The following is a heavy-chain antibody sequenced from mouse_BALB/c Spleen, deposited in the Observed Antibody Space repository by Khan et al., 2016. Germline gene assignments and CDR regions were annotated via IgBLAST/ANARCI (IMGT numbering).Heavy chain of an antibody. D-gene: IGHD4-1*01. CDR2: INPSNGGT. Sequence: VQLQESGAELVKPGASVKLSCKASGYTFTSYYMYWVKQRPGQGLEWIGEINPSNGGTNFNEKFKSKATLTVDKSSSTAYMQLSSLTSEDSAVYYCTRKGNWAWFAYWGQGTLVTVSA. CDR3: TRKGNWAWFAY. CDR1: GYTFTSYY. V-gene: IGHV1S81*02. J-gene: IGHJ3*01.